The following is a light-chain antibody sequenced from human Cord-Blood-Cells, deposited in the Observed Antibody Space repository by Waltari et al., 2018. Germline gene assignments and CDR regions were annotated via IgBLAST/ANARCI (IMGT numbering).Light chain of an antibody. J-gene: IGLJ1*01. CDR1: SSDVGGYNN. V-gene: IGLV2-14*01. Sequence: QSALTQPACVSGSPGQSITISCTGTSSDVGGYNNVAWYQQHPGKAPKLMIYEVSNRPSGVSNRFSGSKSGNTASLTISGLQAEDEADYYCSSYTSSSTPYVFGTGTKVTVL. CDR3: SSYTSSSTPYV. CDR2: EVS.